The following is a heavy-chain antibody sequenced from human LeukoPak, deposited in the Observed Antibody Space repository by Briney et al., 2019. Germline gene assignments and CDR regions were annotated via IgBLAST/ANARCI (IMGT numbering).Heavy chain of an antibody. J-gene: IGHJ4*02. CDR1: GYTFTSYY. D-gene: IGHD1-26*01. CDR2: INPSGGST. Sequence: ASVTVSCKASGYTFTSYYMHWVRQAPGQGLEWMGIINPSGGSTSYAQKFQGRVTMTRDMSTSTVYMELSSLRSEDTAVYYCARGGSGRYPLNYWGQGTLVTVSS. V-gene: IGHV1-46*01. CDR3: ARGGSGRYPLNY.